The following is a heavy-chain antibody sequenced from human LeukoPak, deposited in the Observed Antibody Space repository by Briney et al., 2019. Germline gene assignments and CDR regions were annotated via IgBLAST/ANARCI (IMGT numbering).Heavy chain of an antibody. V-gene: IGHV1-18*01. Sequence: ASVKVSCTASGYTFSSYAISWVRQAPGQGLEWMGWISSYNGNTDSAQKFQGRVTMTTDTSTRTAYMELRSLRSDDTAVYYCARVGVAGGRASGYLDYWGQGTLVTVSS. CDR1: GYTFSSYA. CDR2: ISSYNGNT. J-gene: IGHJ4*02. CDR3: ARVGVAGGRASGYLDY. D-gene: IGHD3-3*01.